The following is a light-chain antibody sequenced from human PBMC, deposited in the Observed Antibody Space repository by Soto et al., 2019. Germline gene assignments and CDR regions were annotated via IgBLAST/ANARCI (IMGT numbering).Light chain of an antibody. CDR2: HAS. CDR3: QQYNDWPLT. Sequence: EIVMTQSPATLSVSPGERATLSCRASQTINNNLAWYQQKPGQVPRLLIYHASTGATGIPARFSGSGSGTELNLTISSVQSEDFAVYYCQQYNDWPLTFGGGTQVEIK. CDR1: QTINNN. J-gene: IGKJ4*01. V-gene: IGKV3-15*01.